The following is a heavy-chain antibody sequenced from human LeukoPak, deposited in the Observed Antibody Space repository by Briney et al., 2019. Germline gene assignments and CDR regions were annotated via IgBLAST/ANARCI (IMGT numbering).Heavy chain of an antibody. Sequence: SETPSLTCTVSGGSVSSGSYYWSWIRQPPGKGLEWIGYIYYSGSTNYNPSLKSRVTISVDTSKNQFSLKLSSVTAADTAVYYCARVWRELYPIDYWGQGTLVTVSS. CDR3: ARVWRELYPIDY. V-gene: IGHV4-61*01. J-gene: IGHJ4*02. D-gene: IGHD2-8*01. CDR2: IYYSGST. CDR1: GGSVSSGSYY.